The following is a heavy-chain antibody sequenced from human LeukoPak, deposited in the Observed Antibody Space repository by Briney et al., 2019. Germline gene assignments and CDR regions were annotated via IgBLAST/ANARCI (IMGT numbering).Heavy chain of an antibody. CDR2: ISAYNGNT. CDR1: GYTFTSYG. Sequence: ASVKVSCKASGYTFTSYGISWVRQAPGQGPEWMGWISAYNGNTNYAQKLQGRVTMTTDTSTSTAYMELRSLRSDDTAVYYCARDRFCSGGSCYYYYGMDVWGQGTTVTVSS. V-gene: IGHV1-18*01. J-gene: IGHJ6*02. D-gene: IGHD2-15*01. CDR3: ARDRFCSGGSCYYYYGMDV.